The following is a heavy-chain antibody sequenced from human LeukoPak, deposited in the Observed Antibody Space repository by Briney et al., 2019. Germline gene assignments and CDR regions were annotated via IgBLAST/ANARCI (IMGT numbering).Heavy chain of an antibody. V-gene: IGHV4-59*01. CDR3: ARHGGSYTFDF. D-gene: IGHD1-26*01. Sequence: SETLSLTCTLSGGSISSYYWGCVRQPPGKGLELIGYMYDSGSTNYNPSLKSRVTISVDTSKNQFSLRLSSVTAADTAVYYCARHGGSYTFDFWGQGVLVTVSS. J-gene: IGHJ4*02. CDR2: MYDSGST. CDR1: GGSISSYY.